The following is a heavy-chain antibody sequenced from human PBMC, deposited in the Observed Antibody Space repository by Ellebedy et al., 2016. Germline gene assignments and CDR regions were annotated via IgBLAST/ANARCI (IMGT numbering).Heavy chain of an antibody. CDR2: VNTFSGNT. D-gene: IGHD3-10*01. CDR3: AKTSGWGYGEN. Sequence: ASVKVSXXASRYTFTTFSITWVRQVPGQGLEWMGFVNTFSGNTKFAQKFQGRVSMTTDSSTHTAYMDLRSLRSDDTAMYYCAKTSGWGYGENWGQGTLVTVSS. CDR1: RYTFTTFS. J-gene: IGHJ4*02. V-gene: IGHV1-18*04.